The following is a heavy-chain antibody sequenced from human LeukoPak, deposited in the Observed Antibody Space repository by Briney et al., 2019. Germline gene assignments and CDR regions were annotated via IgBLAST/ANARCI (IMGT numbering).Heavy chain of an antibody. CDR2: IYYSGST. J-gene: IGHJ4*02. CDR3: ARGSGSYPTTTFDY. V-gene: IGHV4-39*07. D-gene: IGHD1-26*01. CDR1: GGSISSSSYY. Sequence: PSETLSLTCTVSGGSISSSSYYWGWIRQPPGKGLEWIGSIYYSGSTYYNPSLKSRVTISVDTSKNQFSLKLSSVTAADTAVYYCARGSGSYPTTTFDYWGQGTLVTVSS.